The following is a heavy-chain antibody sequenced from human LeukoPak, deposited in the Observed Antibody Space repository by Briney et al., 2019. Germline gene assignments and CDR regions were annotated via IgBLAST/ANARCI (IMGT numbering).Heavy chain of an antibody. CDR3: ARDASYYYDSSGYYTPDYYYMDV. V-gene: IGHV4-59*01. Sequence: SETLSLTCTVSGGSIITYYWSWIRQPPGKGLEWIGYIYYSGSTNYNPSLKSRVTISVDTSKNQFSLKLSSVTAADTAVYYCARDASYYYDSSGYYTPDYYYMDVWGKGTTVTVSS. CDR1: GGSIITYY. D-gene: IGHD3-22*01. J-gene: IGHJ6*03. CDR2: IYYSGST.